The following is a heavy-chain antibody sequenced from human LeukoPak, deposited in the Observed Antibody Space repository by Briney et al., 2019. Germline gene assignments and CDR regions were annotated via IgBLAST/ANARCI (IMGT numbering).Heavy chain of an antibody. V-gene: IGHV3-53*01. CDR3: AREREEYSSSWYYAFDI. D-gene: IGHD6-13*01. J-gene: IGHJ3*02. CDR2: IYSGGST. CDR1: GFTVTNDY. Sequence: GGSLRLSCAVSGFTVTNDYMNWVRQAPGKGLEWVSVIYSGGSTYYADSVKGRFTISRDNSKNTLYLQMNSLRAEDTAVYYCAREREEYSSSWYYAFDIWGQGTMVTVSS.